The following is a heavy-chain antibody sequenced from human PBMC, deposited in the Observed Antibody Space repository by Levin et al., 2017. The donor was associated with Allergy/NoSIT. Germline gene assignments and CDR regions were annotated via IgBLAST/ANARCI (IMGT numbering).Heavy chain of an antibody. CDR2: SNRGST. J-gene: IGHJ4*02. Sequence: SETLSLTCAVYGGSFGGYYWTWIRQPPGKGLQWIGDSNRGSTSYNASLKSRVTISEDTSKNQLSLKLKSVTAADTAVYYCARGFLEWRWPEYFYFDSWGQGTPVIVSS. CDR1: GGSFGGYY. CDR3: ARGFLEWRWPEYFYFDS. V-gene: IGHV4-34*01. D-gene: IGHD3-3*01.